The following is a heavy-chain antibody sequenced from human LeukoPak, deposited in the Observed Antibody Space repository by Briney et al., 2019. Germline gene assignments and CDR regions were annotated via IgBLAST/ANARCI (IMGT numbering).Heavy chain of an antibody. CDR1: GFTFSSYS. CDR2: ISSSSSYI. CDR3: ARVGYSGAAGGY. Sequence: GGSLRLSCAASGFTFSSYSMNWVRQAPGKGLEWVSSISSSSSYIYYADSVKGRFTISRDNAKNSLYLQMNSLRAEDTAVYYCARVGYSGAAGGYWGQGTLVTVSS. J-gene: IGHJ4*02. V-gene: IGHV3-21*01. D-gene: IGHD2-15*01.